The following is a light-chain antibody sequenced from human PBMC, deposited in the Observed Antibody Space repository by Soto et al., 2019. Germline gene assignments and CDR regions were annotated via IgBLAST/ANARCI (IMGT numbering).Light chain of an antibody. V-gene: IGLV2-14*01. CDR3: CSYTTSNTRQIV. J-gene: IGLJ1*01. CDR2: DVS. CDR1: SSDVGGYNY. Sequence: QSALTQPASVSGSPGQSITISCTGTSSDVGGYNYVSWYQQHPGKATKFMIYDVSNRPSGVSNRFSGSKSGNTASLTISGLQVEDEADYYCCSYTTSNTRQIVFGTGTKVTVL.